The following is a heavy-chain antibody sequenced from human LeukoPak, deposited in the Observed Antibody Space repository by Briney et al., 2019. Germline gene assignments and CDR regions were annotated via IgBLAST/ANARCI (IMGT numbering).Heavy chain of an antibody. CDR1: GFSLSTSGVG. J-gene: IGHJ4*02. CDR2: IYWNDDK. D-gene: IGHD3-10*01. Sequence: SGPTLVNPTQTLTLTCTFSGFSLSTSGVGVGWIRQPPGKALEWLALIYWNDDKRYSPSLKSRLTNTKDTSKNQVVLTMTNNDPLDTATNYRAPTGWFGESRPVLFDYWGQGTLVTVSS. V-gene: IGHV2-5*01. CDR3: APTGWFGESRPVLFDY.